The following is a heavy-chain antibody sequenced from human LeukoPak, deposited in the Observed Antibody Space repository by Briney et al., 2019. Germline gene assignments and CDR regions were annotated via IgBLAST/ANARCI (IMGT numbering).Heavy chain of an antibody. Sequence: SETLSLTCAVYGGSFSGYYWSWIRQPPGKGLGWIGEINHSGSTNYNPSLKSRVTISVDTSKNQFSLKLSSVTAADTAVYYCARVRIAARLFDYWGQGTLVTVSS. J-gene: IGHJ4*02. V-gene: IGHV4-34*01. CDR3: ARVRIAARLFDY. CDR1: GGSFSGYY. D-gene: IGHD6-6*01. CDR2: INHSGST.